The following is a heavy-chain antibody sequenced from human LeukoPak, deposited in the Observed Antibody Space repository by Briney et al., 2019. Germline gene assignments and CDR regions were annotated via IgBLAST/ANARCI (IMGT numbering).Heavy chain of an antibody. Sequence: PSETLSLTCTVSGGSISNYYWSWIRQPPGKGLEWIGYIYYSGSTNYNPSLKSRVTISVDTSKNQFSLKLSSVTAADTAVYYCARYHEYDFWSGYRTYYFDYWGQGTLVTVSS. CDR3: ARYHEYDFWSGYRTYYFDY. CDR2: IYYSGST. CDR1: GGSISNYY. D-gene: IGHD3-3*01. V-gene: IGHV4-59*12. J-gene: IGHJ4*02.